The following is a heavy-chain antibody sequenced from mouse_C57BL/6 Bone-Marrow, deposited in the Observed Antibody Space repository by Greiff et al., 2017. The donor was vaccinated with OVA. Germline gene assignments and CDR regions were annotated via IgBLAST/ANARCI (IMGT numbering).Heavy chain of an antibody. V-gene: IGHV1-26*01. J-gene: IGHJ4*01. Sequence: EVQLQQSGPELVKPGASVKISCKASGYTFTDYYMNWVKQSHGKSLEWIGDINPNNGGTSHNQKFKGKATLTVDKSSSTAYMELRSLTSEDSAVYYCARKGLWLRRPYYYAMDYWGQGTSVTVSS. CDR3: ARKGLWLRRPYYYAMDY. CDR1: GYTFTDYY. CDR2: INPNNGGT. D-gene: IGHD2-2*01.